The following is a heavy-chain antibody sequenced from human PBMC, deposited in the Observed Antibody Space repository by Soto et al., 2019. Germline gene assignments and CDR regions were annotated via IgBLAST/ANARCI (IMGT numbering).Heavy chain of an antibody. J-gene: IGHJ4*02. V-gene: IGHV4-31*03. CDR3: ARGISYYFDY. D-gene: IGHD2-15*01. Sequence: PSETLSLTCTVSGDSISSGGYYWSWIRQHPGKGLEWIGYIYYSGSTYYNPSLKSRVAISVDTSKNQFSLKLSSVTAADTAVYYCARGISYYFDYWGQGTLVTSPQ. CDR2: IYYSGST. CDR1: GDSISSGGYY.